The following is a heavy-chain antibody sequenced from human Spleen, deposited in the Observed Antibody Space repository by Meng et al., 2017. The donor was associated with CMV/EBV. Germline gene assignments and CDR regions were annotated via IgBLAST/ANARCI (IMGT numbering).Heavy chain of an antibody. V-gene: IGHV4-38-2*02. CDR3: ARTIAAAGVDAFDI. J-gene: IGHJ3*02. D-gene: IGHD6-13*01. CDR2: LHHIGST. Sequence: SETLSLTCTVSDYSIINDYWGWIRRPPGEGLEWIGSLHHIGSTYYNPSLKSRVTILVDMSKNQFSLKLSSVTAADTAVYYCARTIAAAGVDAFDIWGQGTMVTVSS. CDR1: DYSIINDY.